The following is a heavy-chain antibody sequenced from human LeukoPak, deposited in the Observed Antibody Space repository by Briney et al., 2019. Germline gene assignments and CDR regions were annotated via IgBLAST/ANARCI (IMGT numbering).Heavy chain of an antibody. CDR2: ISTDGYTT. V-gene: IGHV3-74*01. CDR1: GLAFGAYK. CDR3: VVGGSPGY. D-gene: IGHD2-15*01. Sequence: GGSLRLSCAASGLAFGAYKMHRVRQAPRKGLVWVSRISTDGYTTDYADFVQGRFTASRDNTKNTWSLEMNSLRAEDTAVYYCVVGGSPGYWGQGTLVTVSS. J-gene: IGHJ4*02.